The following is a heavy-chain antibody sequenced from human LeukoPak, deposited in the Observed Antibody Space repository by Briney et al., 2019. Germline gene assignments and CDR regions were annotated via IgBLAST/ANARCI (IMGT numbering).Heavy chain of an antibody. J-gene: IGHJ4*02. CDR1: GFTFNGHW. Sequence: GRSLRLSCEASGFTFNGHWMHWVRQAPGKGLVWVSLINGDGSTISYADSVKGRFTISRDNAKNRLYLQMNSLRVEDTALYYCARKGLGGELGGFDSWGQGTLVTVSS. D-gene: IGHD1-26*01. CDR3: ARKGLGGELGGFDS. V-gene: IGHV3-74*01. CDR2: INGDGSTI.